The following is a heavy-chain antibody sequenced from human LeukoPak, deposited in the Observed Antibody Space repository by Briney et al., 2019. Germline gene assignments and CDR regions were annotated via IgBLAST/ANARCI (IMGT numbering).Heavy chain of an antibody. CDR3: ARAPGGNAFDY. CDR2: IIPILGIA. V-gene: IGHV1-69*02. Sequence: SVKVSCKASGGTFSSYTISWVRQAPGQRLEWMGRIIPILGIANYAQKFQGRVTITADKSTSTAYMELSSLRSEDTAVYYCARAPGGNAFDYWGQGTLVTVSS. J-gene: IGHJ4*02. CDR1: GGTFSSYT. D-gene: IGHD4-23*01.